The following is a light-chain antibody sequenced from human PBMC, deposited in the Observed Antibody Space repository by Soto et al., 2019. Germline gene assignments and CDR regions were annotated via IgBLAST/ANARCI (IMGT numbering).Light chain of an antibody. CDR3: QSYDSSLSGSWV. CDR2: GNS. Sequence: QSVLTQPPSVSGAPGQRVTISCTGSSSNIGAGYDVHWYQQLPGTAPKVLISGNSNRPSGVPDRFSGSKAGTSASLAITGLQAEDEADYYCQSYDSSLSGSWVFGGGTQMTVL. CDR1: SSNIGAGYD. J-gene: IGLJ3*02. V-gene: IGLV1-40*01.